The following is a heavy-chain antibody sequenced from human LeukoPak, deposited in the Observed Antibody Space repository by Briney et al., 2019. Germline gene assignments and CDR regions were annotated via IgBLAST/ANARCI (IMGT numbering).Heavy chain of an antibody. CDR3: ARGTGPDAFDI. CDR2: ISGSSSYI. V-gene: IGHV3-21*01. CDR1: GFTFSSYS. D-gene: IGHD2-8*02. J-gene: IGHJ3*02. Sequence: PGGSLRLSCAASGFTFSSYSMNWVRQAPGKGLEWVSSISGSSSYIYYTDSVKGRFTISRDNAKNSLYLQMNSLRAEDTAVYYCARGTGPDAFDIWGQGTMVTVSS.